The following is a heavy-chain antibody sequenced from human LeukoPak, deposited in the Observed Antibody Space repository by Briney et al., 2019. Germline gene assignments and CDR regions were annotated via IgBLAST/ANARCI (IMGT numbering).Heavy chain of an antibody. J-gene: IGHJ4*02. CDR3: ARSYLAAAGPFDY. D-gene: IGHD6-13*01. CDR2: ISWNSGSI. Sequence: GRSLRLSCAASGFTFDDYAMHWVRQAPGKGLDWVSGISWNSGSIGYADSVKGRFTISRDNAKNSLYLQMNSLRAEDMALYYCARSYLAAAGPFDYWGQGTLVTVSS. V-gene: IGHV3-9*03. CDR1: GFTFDDYA.